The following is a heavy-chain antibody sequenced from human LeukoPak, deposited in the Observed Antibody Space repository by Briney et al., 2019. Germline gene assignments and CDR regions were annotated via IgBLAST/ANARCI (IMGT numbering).Heavy chain of an antibody. CDR2: ISVSGGGT. Sequence: GGSLRLSCAASGFTFSSYAMNWVRQAPGKGLEWVSVISVSGGGTFYADSVKGRFTISRDNSKNTLYLQMNSLRAEDTAVYYCAKDFVPAAMFAWFDDWGQGTLVTVSS. CDR1: GFTFSSYA. CDR3: AKDFVPAAMFAWFDD. V-gene: IGHV3-23*01. J-gene: IGHJ4*02. D-gene: IGHD3-10*02.